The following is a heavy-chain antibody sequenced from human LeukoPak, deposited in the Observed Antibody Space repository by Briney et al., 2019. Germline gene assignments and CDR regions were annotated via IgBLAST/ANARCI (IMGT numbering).Heavy chain of an antibody. CDR2: ISYDGSNK. V-gene: IGHV3-30*04. CDR1: GFTFSSYA. J-gene: IGHJ4*02. Sequence: GGSLRLSCAASGFTFSSYAMHWVRQAPGKGLEWVALISYDGSNKYYADSVKGRFTISRDNSKNALYLQMNSLRAEDTAVYYCARGLIVVVPAAISYFDYWGQGTLVTVSS. D-gene: IGHD2-2*01. CDR3: ARGLIVVVPAAISYFDY.